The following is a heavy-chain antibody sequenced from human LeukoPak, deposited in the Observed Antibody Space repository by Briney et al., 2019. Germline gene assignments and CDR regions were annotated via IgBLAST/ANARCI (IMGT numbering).Heavy chain of an antibody. V-gene: IGHV1-2*06. J-gene: IGHJ6*02. CDR2: INPNSGGT. D-gene: IGHD6-13*01. Sequence: ASVKVSCKASGYTFTGYYMHWVRQAPGQGLEWMGRINPNSGGTNYAQKFQGRVTITADESTSTAYMELSSLRSEDTAVYYCARDPAAAASIYYYYYYGMDVWGQGTTVTVSS. CDR3: ARDPAAAASIYYYYYYGMDV. CDR1: GYTFTGYY.